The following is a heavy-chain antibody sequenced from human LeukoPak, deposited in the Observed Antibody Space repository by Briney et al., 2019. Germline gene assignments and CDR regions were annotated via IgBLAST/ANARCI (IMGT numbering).Heavy chain of an antibody. Sequence: SETLSLTCAVYGGSFSGYYWSWIRQPPGKGLEWIGGINHSGSTNYNPSLKSRVTISVDTSKNQFSLKLSSVTAADTAVYYCARGRIKYCSGGSCYSGSGWFDPWGQGTLVTVSS. D-gene: IGHD2-15*01. V-gene: IGHV4-34*01. CDR2: INHSGST. J-gene: IGHJ5*02. CDR1: GGSFSGYY. CDR3: ARGRIKYCSGGSCYSGSGWFDP.